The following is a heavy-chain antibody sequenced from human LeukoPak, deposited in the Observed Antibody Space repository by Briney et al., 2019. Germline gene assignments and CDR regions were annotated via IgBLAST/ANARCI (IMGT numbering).Heavy chain of an antibody. V-gene: IGHV3-33*01. D-gene: IGHD6-19*01. Sequence: GGSLRLSCAASGFTFSSYGMHWVRQAPGKGLEWVAVIWYDGSNKYYADSVKGRFTISRDNSKNTLYLQMNSLRAEDTAVYYCARFIGIAVAGLDYRGQGTLVTVSS. CDR3: ARFIGIAVAGLDY. J-gene: IGHJ4*02. CDR2: IWYDGSNK. CDR1: GFTFSSYG.